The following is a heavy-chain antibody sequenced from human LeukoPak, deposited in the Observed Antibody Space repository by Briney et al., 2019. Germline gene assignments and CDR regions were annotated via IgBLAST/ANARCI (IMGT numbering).Heavy chain of an antibody. Sequence: GGSLRLSCAASGFMFSSYAMNWARQAPGKGLEWLSAVTGSGGNTYYADSVKGRFTTSRDNSRNTLYLQLNSLRAEDTALYFCAKDGPTYGSGSPIDFWWEGALVVVSS. CDR1: GFMFSSYA. J-gene: IGHJ4*02. V-gene: IGHV3-23*01. CDR3: AKDGPTYGSGSPIDF. CDR2: VTGSGGNT. D-gene: IGHD3-10*01.